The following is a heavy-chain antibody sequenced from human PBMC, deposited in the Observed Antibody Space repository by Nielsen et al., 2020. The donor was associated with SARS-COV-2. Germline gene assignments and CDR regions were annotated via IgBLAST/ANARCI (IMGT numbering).Heavy chain of an antibody. D-gene: IGHD6-25*01. V-gene: IGHV3-53*04. CDR3: ARGGGLSRHYFDF. Sequence: GGSLRLFCAAFGFNVSNTFMTWVRQAPGKGLEWVSIIYTLGPTFYADSVKGRFTISRLTSKNTLYLQLNSLTSDDTAVYYCARGGGLSRHYFDFWGRGTQVTVSS. CDR2: IYTLGPT. J-gene: IGHJ4*02. CDR1: GFNVSNTF.